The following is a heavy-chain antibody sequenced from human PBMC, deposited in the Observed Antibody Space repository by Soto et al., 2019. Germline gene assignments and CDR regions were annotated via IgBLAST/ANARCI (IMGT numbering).Heavy chain of an antibody. Sequence: QVQLVESGGGVVQPGRSLRLSCAASGFTFSSYAMHWVRQAPGKGLVWVAVISYDGSNKYYADSVKGRFTISIDNSKNTLYLQMNSLRAEDTAVYYCARDLFSVVTVGYYYYYGMDVWGQGTTVTVSS. CDR3: ARDLFSVVTVGYYYYYGMDV. CDR2: ISYDGSNK. D-gene: IGHD3-9*01. V-gene: IGHV3-30-3*01. CDR1: GFTFSSYA. J-gene: IGHJ6*02.